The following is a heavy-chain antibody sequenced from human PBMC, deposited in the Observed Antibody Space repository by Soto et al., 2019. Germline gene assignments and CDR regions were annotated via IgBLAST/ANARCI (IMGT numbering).Heavy chain of an antibody. Sequence: QVQLQESGPGLVKASGTLSLTCTVSGGSIITRNWWSWVRQPPGKGLEWIGEVDHSGSTNYNPSLQSRVTISVDMSKNKFSLKLTPATSTDTAVYYSARREALSGTAGAPVDWGQGTLVNVSS. V-gene: IGHV4-4*02. D-gene: IGHD1-26*01. J-gene: IGHJ4*02. CDR2: VDHSGST. CDR3: ARREALSGTAGAPVD. CDR1: GGSIITRNW.